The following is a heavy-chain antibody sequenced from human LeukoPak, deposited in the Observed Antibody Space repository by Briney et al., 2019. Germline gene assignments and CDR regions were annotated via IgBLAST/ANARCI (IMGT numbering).Heavy chain of an antibody. CDR3: ASRQGLGWHYVN. J-gene: IGHJ4*02. Sequence: PGGSLRPSCVDSGFTFSSYAMSWVRQVPGKGLEWVSGISDSGGSTYYADSVKGRFTISRDNSKNTLYLQMNSLRAEDTAVYYCASRQGLGWHYVNWGQGTLVTVSS. V-gene: IGHV3-23*01. CDR1: GFTFSSYA. D-gene: IGHD3-10*02. CDR2: ISDSGGST.